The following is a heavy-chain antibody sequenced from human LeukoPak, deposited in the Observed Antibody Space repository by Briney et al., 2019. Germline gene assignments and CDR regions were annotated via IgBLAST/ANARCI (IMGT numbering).Heavy chain of an antibody. V-gene: IGHV3-9*01. Sequence: GRSLRLSCAAPGLTFDDYAMHWVRQAPGKGLEWVSGISWNSGSIGYADSVKGRFTISRDNAKNSLYLQMNSLRAEDTALYYCAKDISAHIVVVTATRPGAFDIWGQGTMVTVSS. J-gene: IGHJ3*02. CDR2: ISWNSGSI. D-gene: IGHD2-21*02. CDR3: AKDISAHIVVVTATRPGAFDI. CDR1: GLTFDDYA.